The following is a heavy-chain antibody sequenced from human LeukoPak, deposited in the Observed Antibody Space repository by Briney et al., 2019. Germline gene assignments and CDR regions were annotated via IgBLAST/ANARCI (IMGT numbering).Heavy chain of an antibody. Sequence: GSLRLSCAASGFTFSSYSMNWVRQAPVKGLDWVSSTSSSSSYTYYADSVKGRFIISRDNAKNSLYLQMHSLRAEDTAVYYCARVGDYGDYIDYWGQGTLVAVSS. CDR2: TSSSSSYT. V-gene: IGHV3-21*01. J-gene: IGHJ4*02. CDR3: ARVGDYGDYIDY. D-gene: IGHD4-17*01. CDR1: GFTFSSYS.